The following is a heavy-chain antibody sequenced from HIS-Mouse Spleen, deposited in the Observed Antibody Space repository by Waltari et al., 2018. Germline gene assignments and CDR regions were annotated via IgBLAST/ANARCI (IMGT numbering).Heavy chain of an antibody. CDR2: IYYSGGT. J-gene: IGHJ2*01. D-gene: IGHD6-13*01. V-gene: IGHV4-39*07. CDR3: AREIPYSSSWYDWYFDL. Sequence: QLQLQESGPGLVKPSETLSLTCTVSGGSISSSSYYWGWIRQPPGKGLEWFGGIYYSGGTSNNPSLKSRVTISVDTAKNQFSLKLSSVTAADTAVYYCAREIPYSSSWYDWYFDLWGRGTLVTVSS. CDR1: GGSISSSSYY.